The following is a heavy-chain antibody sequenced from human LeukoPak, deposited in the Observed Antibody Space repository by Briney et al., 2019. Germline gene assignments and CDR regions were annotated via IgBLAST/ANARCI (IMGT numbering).Heavy chain of an antibody. Sequence: PSETLSLTCTVSGGSISSYFWSWIRQPPGKGLEWIANIYYSGSTYYNPSLKSRVTISVDTSKNQFSLKLSSVTAADTAVYYCARLDTAMVFDYWGQGTLVTVSS. J-gene: IGHJ4*02. V-gene: IGHV4-59*04. D-gene: IGHD5-18*01. CDR2: IYYSGST. CDR3: ARLDTAMVFDY. CDR1: GGSISSYF.